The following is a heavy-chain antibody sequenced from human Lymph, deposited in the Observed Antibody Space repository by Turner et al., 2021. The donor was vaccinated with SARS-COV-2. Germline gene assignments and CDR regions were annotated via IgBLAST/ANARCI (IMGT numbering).Heavy chain of an antibody. J-gene: IGHJ3*01. CDR3: ARGGLYYYDSSAYYGDAFDF. CDR2: INPDSGCT. CDR1: RYTVTGYS. Sequence: VQRVQSGAEVKEPGTSVKVPCKASRYTVTGYSMHWVRQAPGQGLERRGWINPDSGCTKYAQNCQDRVTLIRDTSISTAYMELRRLRSDDAAGYYCARGGLYYYDSSAYYGDAFDFWGQGTMVTVSS. D-gene: IGHD3-22*01. V-gene: IGHV1-2*02.